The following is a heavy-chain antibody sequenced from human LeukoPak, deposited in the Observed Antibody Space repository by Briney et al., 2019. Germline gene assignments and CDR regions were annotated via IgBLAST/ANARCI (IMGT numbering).Heavy chain of an antibody. CDR3: AKDYGPLSSY. D-gene: IGHD4-17*01. V-gene: IGHV3-23*01. J-gene: IGHJ4*02. Sequence: GGSLRLSCAASGFSISSNYMTWVRQAPGKGLEWVSAISGSGGSTYYADSVKGRFTISRDNSKNTLYLQMNSLRAEDTAVYYCAKDYGPLSSYWGQGILVTVSS. CDR2: ISGSGGST. CDR1: GFSISSNY.